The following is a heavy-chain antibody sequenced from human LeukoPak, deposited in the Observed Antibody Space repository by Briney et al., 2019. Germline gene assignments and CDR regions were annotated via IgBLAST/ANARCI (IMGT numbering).Heavy chain of an antibody. CDR3: ARMIGLGEVSPYFDY. CDR1: GYSFTAYW. V-gene: IGHV5-51*01. Sequence: GESLKISCKGSGYSFTAYWIAWVRQVPGKGLEWMGIIHPRDSDIRYNPPFQGQVTISADKSISTAYLQWNSLKASDTAMYYCARMIGLGEVSPYFDYWGQGSLVTVSS. D-gene: IGHD3-16*02. CDR2: IHPRDSDI. J-gene: IGHJ4*02.